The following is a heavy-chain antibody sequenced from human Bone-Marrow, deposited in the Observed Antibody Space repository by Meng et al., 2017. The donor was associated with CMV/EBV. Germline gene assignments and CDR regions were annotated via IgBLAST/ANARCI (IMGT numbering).Heavy chain of an antibody. CDR2: IYYSGIT. CDR1: GGSISSSSHY. J-gene: IGHJ4*02. CDR3: ARDAGTIAVSGIGDY. Sequence: SETLSLTCTASGGSISSSSHYWGWIRQAPGKGLEWIGSIYYSGITYYNPSLKSRVTISVDTSENQFSLKLSSVTAADTAVYYCARDAGTIAVSGIGDYWGQGTLVTVAS. D-gene: IGHD6-19*01. V-gene: IGHV4-39*02.